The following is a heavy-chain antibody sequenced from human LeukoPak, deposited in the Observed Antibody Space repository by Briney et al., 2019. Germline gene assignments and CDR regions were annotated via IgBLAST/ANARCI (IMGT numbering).Heavy chain of an antibody. CDR1: GLPFGSYP. J-gene: IGHJ6*03. CDR2: ISYDGSNK. V-gene: IGHV3-30*04. CDR3: ARRGWASPYYYYMDV. D-gene: IGHD6-19*01. Sequence: GGSLKLAGAPPGLPFGSYPMHGAAKAPGKGLGGVAVISYDGSNKYYADSVKGRFTISRDNSKNTLYLQMNSLRAEDTAVYYCARRGWASPYYYYMDVWGKGTTVTVSS.